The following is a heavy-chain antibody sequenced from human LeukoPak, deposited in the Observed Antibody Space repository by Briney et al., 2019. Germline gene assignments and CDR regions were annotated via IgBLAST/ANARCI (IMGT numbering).Heavy chain of an antibody. CDR3: TTAPYYYVTSVQH. J-gene: IGHJ1*01. D-gene: IGHD3-10*02. CDR1: GFTFSNAW. Sequence: GGSLRLSCAASGFTFSNAWMSWVRQAPGKGLEWVGRIKSKTDGGTTDYAAPVKGRFTISRDDSKNTLYLQMNSLKTEDTAVYYCTTAPYYYVTSVQHWGQGTLVTVSS. CDR2: IKSKTDGGTT. V-gene: IGHV3-15*01.